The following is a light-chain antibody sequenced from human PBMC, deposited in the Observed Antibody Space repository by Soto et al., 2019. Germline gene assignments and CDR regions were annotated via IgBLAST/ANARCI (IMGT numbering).Light chain of an antibody. V-gene: IGKV3-20*01. CDR2: AAS. Sequence: DIVLTQSPDTLSLSPGESATLSCRASQSVSSNLAWHQQKPGQAPRLLIYAASNRATGIPDRFSGSGSGTDFTLTISRLEPEDFAVYYCQQSGSSPPTFGQGTKVDIK. J-gene: IGKJ1*01. CDR3: QQSGSSPPT. CDR1: QSVSSN.